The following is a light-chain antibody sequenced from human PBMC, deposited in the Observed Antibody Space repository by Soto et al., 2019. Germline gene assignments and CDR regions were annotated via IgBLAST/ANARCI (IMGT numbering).Light chain of an antibody. V-gene: IGLV2-11*01. CDR3: CSYGVSYTWV. CDR2: DVS. Sequence: QSALTQPRSVSVSPGQSVTISCTGASGDVGGYNFVSWYQQHPGKAPTLMIFDVSQRPSGVPDRFSGSKSGNTASLTISGLQDEDEADYYCCSYGVSYTWVFGGGTKLTVL. J-gene: IGLJ3*02. CDR1: SGDVGGYNF.